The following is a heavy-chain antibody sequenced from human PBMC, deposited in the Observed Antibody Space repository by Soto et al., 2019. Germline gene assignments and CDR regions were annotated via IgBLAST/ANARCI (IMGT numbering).Heavy chain of an antibody. CDR2: MNHNSGNT. CDR1: GYTFTSYD. Sequence: QVQLVQSGAEVKKPGASVKVSCKASGYTFTSYDINWVRQATGQGLEWMGWMNHNSGNTGYAQKFQGRVTMTRNTSISTAYMELRRLRSEDTAVYYCARGGVRFLEWLTPDWFDPWGQGTLVTVSS. J-gene: IGHJ5*02. CDR3: ARGGVRFLEWLTPDWFDP. V-gene: IGHV1-8*01. D-gene: IGHD3-3*01.